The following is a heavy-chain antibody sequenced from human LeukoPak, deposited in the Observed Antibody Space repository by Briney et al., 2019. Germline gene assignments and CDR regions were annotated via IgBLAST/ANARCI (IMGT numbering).Heavy chain of an antibody. Sequence: PGGSLRLSCAASGFTVSSNYMSWVRQAPGKGLEWVSVIYSGGSTYYADSVKGRFTISRDNAKNSLYLQMNSLRDEDTGVYYCARSKGPLDPWGQGTLVSVSS. CDR2: IYSGGST. CDR3: ARSKGPLDP. V-gene: IGHV3-66*01. CDR1: GFTVSSNY. J-gene: IGHJ5*02.